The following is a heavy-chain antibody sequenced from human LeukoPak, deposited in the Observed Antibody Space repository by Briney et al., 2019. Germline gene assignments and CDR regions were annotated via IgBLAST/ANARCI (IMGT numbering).Heavy chain of an antibody. CDR1: GGSISSYY. CDR3: VRVALVGSFSYFDRDV. Sequence: SETLSLTCTVSGGSISSYYWSWIRQPPGKGLEWIGDIYNSGSTNYNPSLKSRVTMSVDTSKNQFSLKLSSVTAADTAVYYCVRVALVGSFSYFDRDVRGKGTTVTVS. J-gene: IGHJ6*03. CDR2: IYNSGST. D-gene: IGHD2-15*01. V-gene: IGHV4-59*01.